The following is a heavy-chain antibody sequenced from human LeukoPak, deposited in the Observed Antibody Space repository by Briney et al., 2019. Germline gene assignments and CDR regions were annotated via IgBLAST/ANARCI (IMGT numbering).Heavy chain of an antibody. CDR1: GYTFTGYY. D-gene: IGHD3-10*01. CDR2: MNPNSGNT. CDR3: ARGGRMVRGVITQFDY. J-gene: IGHJ4*02. V-gene: IGHV1-8*02. Sequence: ASVKVSCKASGYTFTGYYMHWVRQAPGQGLEWMGWMNPNSGNTGYAQKFQGRVTMTRNTSISTAYMELSSVTAADTAVYYCARGGRMVRGVITQFDYWGQGTLVTVSS.